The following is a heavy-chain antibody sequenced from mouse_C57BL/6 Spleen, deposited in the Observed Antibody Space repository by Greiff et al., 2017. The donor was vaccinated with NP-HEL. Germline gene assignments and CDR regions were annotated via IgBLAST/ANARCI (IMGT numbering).Heavy chain of an antibody. CDR3: ARPLHYYGSSYGDFDV. CDR2: INPNNGGT. V-gene: IGHV1-18*01. CDR1: GYTFTDYN. D-gene: IGHD1-1*01. Sequence: VQLKQSGPELVKPGASVKIPCKASGYTFTDYNMDWVKQSHGKSLEWIGDINPNNGGTIYNQKFKGKATLTVDKSSSTAYMELRSLTSEDTAVYYCARPLHYYGSSYGDFDVWGTGTTVTVSS. J-gene: IGHJ1*03.